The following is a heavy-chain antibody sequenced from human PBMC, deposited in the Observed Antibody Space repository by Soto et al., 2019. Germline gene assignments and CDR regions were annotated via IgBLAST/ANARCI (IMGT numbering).Heavy chain of an antibody. CDR1: GFTFSTYG. Sequence: QEQLVESGGGVVQPGRSLRLSCAASGFTFSTYGMHWVRQAPGKGLEWVAIISYDGSNKYYADSVQGRFTISRDNSKNTLYLQMNSLRAEDTAVYYCAKDIHPGRDGSHYGGDCWGQGTLVTVSS. CDR3: AKDIHPGRDGSHYGGDC. CDR2: ISYDGSNK. J-gene: IGHJ4*02. V-gene: IGHV3-30*18. D-gene: IGHD5-12*01.